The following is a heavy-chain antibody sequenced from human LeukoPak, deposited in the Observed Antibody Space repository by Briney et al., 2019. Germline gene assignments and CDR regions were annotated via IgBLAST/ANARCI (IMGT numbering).Heavy chain of an antibody. CDR3: ARVREDDYEGFDY. Sequence: GGSLRLSCAASGFTFSSYAMHWVRQAPGKGLEWVAVISYDGSNKYYADSVRGRFTISRDNSKNTLYLQMNSLRAEDTAVYYCARVREDDYEGFDYWGQGTLVTVSS. D-gene: IGHD4-17*01. CDR2: ISYDGSNK. J-gene: IGHJ4*02. V-gene: IGHV3-30-3*01. CDR1: GFTFSSYA.